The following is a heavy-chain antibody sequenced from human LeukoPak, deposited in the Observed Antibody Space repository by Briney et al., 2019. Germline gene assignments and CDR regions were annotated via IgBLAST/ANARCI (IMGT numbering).Heavy chain of an antibody. CDR2: ISSSSSYI. D-gene: IGHD4-17*01. CDR1: GFTFSSYS. Sequence: GGSLRLSCAASGFTFSSYSMNWVRQAPGKGLEWVSSISSSSSYIYYADSVKGRFTISRDNAKNSLYLQMNSLRAEDTAVYYCARDFGTTVTTLYYYYGMDVWGQGTTVTVSS. J-gene: IGHJ6*02. CDR3: ARDFGTTVTTLYYYYGMDV. V-gene: IGHV3-21*01.